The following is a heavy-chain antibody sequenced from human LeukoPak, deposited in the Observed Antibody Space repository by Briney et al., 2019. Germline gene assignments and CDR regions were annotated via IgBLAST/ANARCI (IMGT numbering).Heavy chain of an antibody. V-gene: IGHV4-39*01. J-gene: IGHJ4*02. Sequence: SETLSLTCTVSCGSISGSSYYWGWIRQPPGKGLEWIGSIYYTGSSSYNPSLKSRVTISVDTSKNQFSLRLTSVIAADTAVYYCARMSRLDYWGQGTLVTVSS. CDR3: ARMSRLDY. CDR2: IYYTGSS. CDR1: CGSISGSSYY.